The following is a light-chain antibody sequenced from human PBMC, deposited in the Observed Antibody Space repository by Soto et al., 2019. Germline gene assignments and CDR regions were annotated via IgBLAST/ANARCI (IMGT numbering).Light chain of an antibody. Sequence: EIVLTQSPGTLSLSPGERATLSCRASQSVRSSYLAWYQQKPGQAPRLLIYGASSRATGIPDRFSGSGSGTDFTLTISRLEPEDFAVYYCQQYDSSFMYTFGQGTKLEIK. CDR3: QQYDSSFMYT. J-gene: IGKJ2*01. V-gene: IGKV3-20*01. CDR1: QSVRSSY. CDR2: GAS.